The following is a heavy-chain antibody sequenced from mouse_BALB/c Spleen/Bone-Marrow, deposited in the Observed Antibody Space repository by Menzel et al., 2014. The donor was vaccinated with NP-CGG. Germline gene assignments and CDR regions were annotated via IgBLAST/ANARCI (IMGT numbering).Heavy chain of an antibody. V-gene: IGHV1S81*02. CDR2: INPTNGRS. CDR3: ARRGDYYGAMDY. CDR1: GYTFTNYW. J-gene: IGHJ4*01. D-gene: IGHD1-1*01. Sequence: QVQLKESGAELVKPGASVKLSCEASGYTFTNYWMHWVNQRPGQGLAWIGAINPTNGRSNYNEKFKSKATLTVDKSSSTAYMQLSSLTSEDSAVYYCARRGDYYGAMDYWGQGTSVTVSS.